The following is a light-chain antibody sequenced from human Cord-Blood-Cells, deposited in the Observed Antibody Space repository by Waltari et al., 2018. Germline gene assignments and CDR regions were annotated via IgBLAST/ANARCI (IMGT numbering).Light chain of an antibody. CDR2: AAS. V-gene: IGKV1-27*01. Sequence: DIQMTQSPSSLSASVGDRVTITCRASHGISNYLAWYQQKPGKVPKLRIYAASTLQSGVPSRLSGSGSGTDFTLSISRLQPEDVATYYCQKYNSAPFPFGPGTKVDIK. J-gene: IGKJ3*01. CDR1: HGISNY. CDR3: QKYNSAPFP.